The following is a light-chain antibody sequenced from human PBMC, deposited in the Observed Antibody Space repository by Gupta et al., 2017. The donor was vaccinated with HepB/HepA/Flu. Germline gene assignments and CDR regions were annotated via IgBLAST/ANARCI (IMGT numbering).Light chain of an antibody. J-gene: IGKJ4*01. V-gene: IGKV3-11*01. Sequence: EIVLQQSPAILYLSQGERATLSCRASQNINNKLIWYHQKTRHAPTLFIYDASNRATGIPARFIGSGSGTEVTITISSLEPEDFAVYYCQQRSDWPPRTFGGGTKVEIK. CDR1: QNINNK. CDR2: DAS. CDR3: QQRSDWPPRT.